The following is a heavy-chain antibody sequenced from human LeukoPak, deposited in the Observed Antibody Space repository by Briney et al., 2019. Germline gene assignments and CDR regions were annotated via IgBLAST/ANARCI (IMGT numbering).Heavy chain of an antibody. J-gene: IGHJ3*02. Sequence: GGSLRLSCAASGFTFSDYYMSWIRQAPGKGLEWVSYISSSGSTIYYADSVKGRFTISRDNAKNSLYLQMNSLRAEDTAVYYCAKVGGEWLLKDAFDIWGQGTMVTVSS. V-gene: IGHV3-11*04. CDR1: GFTFSDYY. CDR2: ISSSGSTI. CDR3: AKVGGEWLLKDAFDI. D-gene: IGHD3-3*01.